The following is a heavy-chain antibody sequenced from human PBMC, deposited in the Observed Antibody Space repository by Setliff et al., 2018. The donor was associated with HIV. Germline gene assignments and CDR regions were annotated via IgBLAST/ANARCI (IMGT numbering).Heavy chain of an antibody. J-gene: IGHJ4*02. D-gene: IGHD3-16*01. CDR3: VIRSRLGGSSNYFDY. CDR1: GYFISSGYY. Sequence: SETLSLTCEVSGYFISSGYYWGWIRQPPGKGLEWIGTVYHSGSTYYNSSLMSRVTISGDTSKKQFSLKLSSVTAADTAVYYCVIRSRLGGSSNYFDYWGQGTLVTVSS. CDR2: VYHSGST. V-gene: IGHV4-38-2*01.